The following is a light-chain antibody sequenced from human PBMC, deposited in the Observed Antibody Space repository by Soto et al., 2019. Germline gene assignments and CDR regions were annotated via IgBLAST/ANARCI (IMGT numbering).Light chain of an antibody. CDR2: DVS. CDR3: SSYTSTNFVI. V-gene: IGLV2-14*01. J-gene: IGLJ2*01. CDR1: SGDIGDYKY. Sequence: QAASVSGSPGQSITISCTGSSGDIGDYKYVSWYKQHPGKAPKLMIYDVSNRPSGVSNRFSGSKSGNTASLTISGLQAEDEADYYCSSYTSTNFVIFGGGTKLTVL.